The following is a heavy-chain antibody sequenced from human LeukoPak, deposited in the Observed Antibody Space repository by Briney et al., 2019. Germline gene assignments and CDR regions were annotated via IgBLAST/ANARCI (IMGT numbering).Heavy chain of an antibody. Sequence: GGPLSSPLQPLGSPSVASMKWGRQAPGKGLEWVSSISSSSSYIYYADSVKGRLTISRDNAKNSLYLQMNSLRAEDTAVYYCASTVAYWGQGTLVTVSS. CDR1: GSPSVAS. CDR3: ASTVAY. V-gene: IGHV3-21*01. CDR2: ISSSSSYI. J-gene: IGHJ4*02.